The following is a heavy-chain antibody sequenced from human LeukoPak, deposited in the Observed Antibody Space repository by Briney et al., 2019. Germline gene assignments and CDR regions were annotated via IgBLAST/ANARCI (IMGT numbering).Heavy chain of an antibody. J-gene: IGHJ4*02. CDR3: ARVDSSNYYDSSGYLLPYFDY. CDR2: IYYSSST. V-gene: IGHV4-31*11. CDR1: GGSISSGFYY. D-gene: IGHD3-22*01. Sequence: SQTLALTCAVSGGSISSGFYYWSWIRQHPGKGLEWIGYIYYSSSTYYNPSLKSRVTISVDTSKNQFSLQLSSVTAADTAVYYCARVDSSNYYDSSGYLLPYFDYWGEGTLVTVSS.